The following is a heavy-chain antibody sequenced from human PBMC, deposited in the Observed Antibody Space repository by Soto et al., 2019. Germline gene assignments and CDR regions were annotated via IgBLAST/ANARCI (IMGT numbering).Heavy chain of an antibody. D-gene: IGHD3-10*01. Sequence: VGSLRLSCAASGFTFSSYAMHWVRQAPGKGLEWVAVISYDGSNKYYADSVKGRFTISRDNSKNTLYLQMNSLRAEDTAVYYCARRQYGSGSYKGIYYYYYGMDVWGQGTTVTVSS. CDR3: ARRQYGSGSYKGIYYYYYGMDV. J-gene: IGHJ6*02. CDR1: GFTFSSYA. CDR2: ISYDGSNK. V-gene: IGHV3-30-3*01.